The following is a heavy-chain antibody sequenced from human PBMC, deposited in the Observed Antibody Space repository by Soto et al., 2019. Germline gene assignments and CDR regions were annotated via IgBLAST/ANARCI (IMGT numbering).Heavy chain of an antibody. J-gene: IGHJ4*02. V-gene: IGHV3-53*01. Sequence: VQLVESGGGLIQPGGSLRLSCAASGFTVSSNHMTWVRQAPGRGPEWVSTVYPGGNTYYADSVKGRFTISRDNSQNMLDLQMTSLRAEDTAVYYCARGVATAKAGYWGQGTLVTVSS. D-gene: IGHD5-18*01. CDR1: GFTVSSNH. CDR2: VYPGGNT. CDR3: ARGVATAKAGY.